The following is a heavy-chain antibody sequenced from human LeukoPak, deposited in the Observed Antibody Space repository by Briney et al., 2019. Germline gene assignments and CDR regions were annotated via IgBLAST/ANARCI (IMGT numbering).Heavy chain of an antibody. CDR1: GFTFNTYW. J-gene: IGHJ5*02. D-gene: IGHD1-1*01. CDR2: INSDGSST. Sequence: GSLRLSFAASGFTFNTYWMHWVRPAPGKGLVWVSRINSDGSSTTYADSVKGRFTISRDNAKNTLYLQMNSLRAEDTAVYYCARVRYNWNDINWFDPWGQGTLVTVSS. CDR3: ARVRYNWNDINWFDP. V-gene: IGHV3-74*01.